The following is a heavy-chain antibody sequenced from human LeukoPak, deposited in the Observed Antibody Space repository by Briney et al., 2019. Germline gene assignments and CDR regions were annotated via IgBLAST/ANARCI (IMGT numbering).Heavy chain of an antibody. CDR3: ARAALRHSGGWYEVWFDP. D-gene: IGHD6-19*01. CDR2: INPNSGGT. J-gene: IGHJ5*02. Sequence: ASVKVSCKASGYTFTGYYMHWVRQAPGQGLEWMGRINPNSGGTNYAQKFQGRVTMTRDTSISTAYMELSRLRSDDTAVYYCARAALRHSGGWYEVWFDPWGQGTLVTVSS. V-gene: IGHV1-2*06. CDR1: GYTFTGYY.